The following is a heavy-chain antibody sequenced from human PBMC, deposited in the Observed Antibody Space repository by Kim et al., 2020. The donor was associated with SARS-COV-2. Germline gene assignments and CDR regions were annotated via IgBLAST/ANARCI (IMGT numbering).Heavy chain of an antibody. D-gene: IGHD6-25*01. J-gene: IGHJ4*02. Sequence: YYPGSVQGRFTISRENAKNSLYLQMNSLRAGDTAVYYCARLVTSSGGYDYWGQGTLVTVSS. CDR3: ARLVTSSGGYDY. V-gene: IGHV3-13*01.